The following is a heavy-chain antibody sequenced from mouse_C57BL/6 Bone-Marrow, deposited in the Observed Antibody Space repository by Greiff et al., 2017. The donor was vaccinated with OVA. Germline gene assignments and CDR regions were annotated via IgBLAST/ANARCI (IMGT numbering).Heavy chain of an antibody. Sequence: QVQLQQPGAELVKPGASVKVSCKASGYTFTSYWMHWVKQRPGQGLEWIGRIHPSDSDTNYNQKFKGKATLTVDKSSSTAYMQLSSLTSEDSAVYYCAILNWVGYCDDWGQGTTLTVAA. V-gene: IGHV1-74*01. CDR3: AILNWVGYCDD. J-gene: IGHJ2*01. CDR2: IHPSDSDT. D-gene: IGHD4-1*01. CDR1: GYTFTSYW.